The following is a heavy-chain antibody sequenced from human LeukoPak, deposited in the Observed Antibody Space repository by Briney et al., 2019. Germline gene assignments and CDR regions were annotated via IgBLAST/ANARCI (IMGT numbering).Heavy chain of an antibody. V-gene: IGHV4-4*09. D-gene: IGHD2-2*01. CDR2: MYTSGRT. CDR1: GGSISSYC. Sequence: PSETLSLTCTVSGGSISSYCWSWVRQPPGKGLEWIGYMYTSGRTDYNPSLKSRVTMSVDTSKNQLSMELRFLTAADTAVYYCATSYHAKTAPYDLWGQGTLVNGSS. J-gene: IGHJ5*02. CDR3: ATSYHAKTAPYDL.